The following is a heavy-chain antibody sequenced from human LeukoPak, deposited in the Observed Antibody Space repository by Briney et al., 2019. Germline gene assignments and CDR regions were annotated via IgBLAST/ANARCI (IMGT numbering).Heavy chain of an antibody. CDR1: GFTTHYW. Sequence: GGSLRLSCTAPGFTTHYWLNWVRQSPGKGLEWVANIDREGRVQHHVDSVEGRFGISRDTGKNSLALQMQSMRAEDTDVYYCTGGSDKVLSGEYYYYMDVWGTGTTVTVSS. J-gene: IGHJ6*03. V-gene: IGHV3-7*01. D-gene: IGHD2/OR15-2a*01. CDR2: IDREGRVQ. CDR3: TGGSDKVLSGEYYYYMDV.